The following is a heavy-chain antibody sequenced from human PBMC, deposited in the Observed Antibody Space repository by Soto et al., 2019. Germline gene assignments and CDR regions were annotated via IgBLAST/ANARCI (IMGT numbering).Heavy chain of an antibody. J-gene: IGHJ5*02. V-gene: IGHV4-39*01. CDR3: ARHGVAGTTTTNWFDP. Sequence: SETLSLTSTVAGGSSRSSSYYWGWIRQPPGKGLEWIGSIYYSGSTYYNPSLKSRVTISVDTSKNQFSLKLSSVTAADTAVYYCARHGVAGTTTTNWFDPWGQGTLVTVSS. CDR2: IYYSGST. CDR1: GGSSRSSSYY. D-gene: IGHD6-19*01.